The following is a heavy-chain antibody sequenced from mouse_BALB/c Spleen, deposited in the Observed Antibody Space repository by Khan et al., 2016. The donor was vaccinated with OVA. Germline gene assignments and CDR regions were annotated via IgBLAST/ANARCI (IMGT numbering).Heavy chain of an antibody. V-gene: IGHV2-3*01. J-gene: IGHJ4*01. CDR1: GFSLPSDG. CDR2: IWGDGST. Sequence: QVQLKQSGPGLVAPSQNLSITCTVSGFSLPSDGISWVRQPPGKGLEWLGVIWGDGSTNYHSALISRLSISKDNSKSQVFLKLNSLQTDDTATYYCAKVGVRRGGRAMDYWGQGTSVTVSS. CDR3: AKVGVRRGGRAMDY. D-gene: IGHD2-14*01.